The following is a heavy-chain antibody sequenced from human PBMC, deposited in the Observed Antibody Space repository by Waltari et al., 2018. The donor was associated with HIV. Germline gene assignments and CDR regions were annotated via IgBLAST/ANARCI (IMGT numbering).Heavy chain of an antibody. CDR3: AKDVVDSSGYYPHYFDY. D-gene: IGHD3-22*01. V-gene: IGHV3-23*01. Sequence: EVQLLESGGGLVQPGGSLRLSCAASGFTFRSYDMIWVRQAPGKGLEWVSAISGSGGSTYYADSVKGRFTISRDNSKNTLYLQMNSLRAEDTAVYYCAKDVVDSSGYYPHYFDYWGQGTLVTVSS. CDR1: GFTFRSYD. CDR2: ISGSGGST. J-gene: IGHJ4*02.